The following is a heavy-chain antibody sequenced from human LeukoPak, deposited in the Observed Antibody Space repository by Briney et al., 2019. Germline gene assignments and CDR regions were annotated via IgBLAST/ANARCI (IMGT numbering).Heavy chain of an antibody. V-gene: IGHV3-23*01. J-gene: IGHJ4*02. CDR1: VFTFNNYA. D-gene: IGHD5-24*01. CDR2: ISGSGSNT. Sequence: GGSLRLSCAASVFTFNNYAMSWVRQAPGKGLEWVSGISGSGSNTYYADSVKGRFTVSRDNSKNTLYLQMNSLRAEDTAIYYCAKESGDDFDYWGQGTLVTVSS. CDR3: AKESGDDFDY.